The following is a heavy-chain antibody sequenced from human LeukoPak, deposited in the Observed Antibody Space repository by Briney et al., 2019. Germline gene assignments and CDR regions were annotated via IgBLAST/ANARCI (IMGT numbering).Heavy chain of an antibody. D-gene: IGHD3-3*01. Sequence: ASVKVSCKASGYTFTSYGINWVRQAPGQGLEWRGWISAYNGNTNYAQKLQGRVTMTTDTSTSTAYMELRSLRSDDTAVYYCARVGYDFWSGYLNIWGQGTMVTVSS. V-gene: IGHV1-18*01. J-gene: IGHJ3*02. CDR3: ARVGYDFWSGYLNI. CDR1: GYTFTSYG. CDR2: ISAYNGNT.